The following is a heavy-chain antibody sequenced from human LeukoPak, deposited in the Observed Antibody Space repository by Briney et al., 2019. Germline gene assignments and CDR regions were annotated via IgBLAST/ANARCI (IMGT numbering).Heavy chain of an antibody. CDR1: GGSVSSGSCY. J-gene: IGHJ4*02. D-gene: IGHD5-18*01. V-gene: IGHV4-61*01. CDR2: IYYSGST. Sequence: SETLSLTCTVSGGSVSSGSCYWSWIRQPPGKGLEWIGYIYYSGSTSYNPSLKSRVTISVDTSKNQFSLKLSSVTAADTAVYYCARGQYSYVDYWGQGTLVTVSS. CDR3: ARGQYSYVDY.